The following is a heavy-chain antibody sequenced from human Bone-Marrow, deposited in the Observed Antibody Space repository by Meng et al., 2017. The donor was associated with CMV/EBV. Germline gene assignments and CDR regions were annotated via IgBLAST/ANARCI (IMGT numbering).Heavy chain of an antibody. CDR3: AKPGPTKLVSWLPDYYYYGMDV. CDR2: IRYDGSNK. V-gene: IGHV3-30*02. Sequence: LSLTCAASGFTFSSYGMHWVRQAPGKGLEWVAFIRYDGSNKYYADSVKGRFTISRDNSKNTLYLQMNSLRAEDTAVYYCAKPGPTKLVSWLPDYYYYGMDVWGQGTTVTGSS. D-gene: IGHD1-26*01. J-gene: IGHJ6*01. CDR1: GFTFSSYG.